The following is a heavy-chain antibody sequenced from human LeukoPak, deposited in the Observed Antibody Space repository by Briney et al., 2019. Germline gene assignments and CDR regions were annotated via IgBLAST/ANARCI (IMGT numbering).Heavy chain of an antibody. Sequence: GGSLRLSCAASGFTVSSNYMSWVRQAPGKGLEWVSLIYPGGSSYYADSVKGRFTISRDTSINTLYLQMNSLRVEDAAVYYCARVTLGFDRRTYYPTTFDYWGQGTQVTVSS. CDR1: GFTVSSNY. CDR2: IYPGGSS. CDR3: ARVTLGFDRRTYYPTTFDY. D-gene: IGHD3-22*01. J-gene: IGHJ4*02. V-gene: IGHV3-53*01.